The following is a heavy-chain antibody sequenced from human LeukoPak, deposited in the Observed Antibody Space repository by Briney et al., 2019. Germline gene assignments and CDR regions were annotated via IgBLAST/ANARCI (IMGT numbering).Heavy chain of an antibody. J-gene: IGHJ6*03. CDR2: IRWNSGSI. CDR3: AKDGTDYMKGTSYYYYYMDV. CDR1: GFTFDDYA. Sequence: GRSLRLSCAASGFTFDDYAMHWVRQAPGKGLEGVAGIRWNSGSIGYADSVKGRFTISRDNAKNSLYLQMNSLRAEDTALYYCAKDGTDYMKGTSYYYYYMDVWGKGTTVTVSS. V-gene: IGHV3-9*01. D-gene: IGHD4-11*01.